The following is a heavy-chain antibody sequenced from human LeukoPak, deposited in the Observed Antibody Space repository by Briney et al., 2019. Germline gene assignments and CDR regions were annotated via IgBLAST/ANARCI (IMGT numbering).Heavy chain of an antibody. Sequence: SETLSLTCTVFGDSISSYYWSWIRQPPGKGLEWIGSIYYSGITSYNPSLKSRVIISVHTSKNQFSLKLSSVTAADAAVYYCARDLSGSYIFDYWGQGTLVTVSS. CDR1: GDSISSYY. CDR2: IYYSGIT. J-gene: IGHJ4*02. CDR3: ARDLSGSYIFDY. V-gene: IGHV4-59*01. D-gene: IGHD1-26*01.